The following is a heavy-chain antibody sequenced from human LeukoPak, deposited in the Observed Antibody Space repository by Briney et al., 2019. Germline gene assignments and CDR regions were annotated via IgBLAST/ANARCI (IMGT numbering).Heavy chain of an antibody. CDR2: INWNSGRI. V-gene: IGHV3-9*01. CDR3: AKAGSVGGKGTLYYFDS. J-gene: IGHJ4*02. Sequence: PGGSLRLSCAASGFTFSSYWLTWVRQAPGKGLEWVSDINWNSGRIDYADSVKGRFTVSRDNAKNSLYLQMYSLRPEDTAFYYCAKAGSVGGKGTLYYFDSWGQGTLVTVSS. D-gene: IGHD4-23*01. CDR1: GFTFSSYW.